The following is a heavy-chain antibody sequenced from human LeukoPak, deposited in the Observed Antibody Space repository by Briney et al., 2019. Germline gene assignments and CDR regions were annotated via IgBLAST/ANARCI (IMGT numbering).Heavy chain of an antibody. CDR1: GGSFSSCTYY. D-gene: IGHD6-19*01. CDR3: ARRLGSGSTGGYFDY. Sequence: SETLSLTCTVSGGSFSSCTYYWVWIRQPPGKGLEWIGTISYSGSSYYNPSIRNRVTISVDMSKNEFSLKLSSVTAAYMSVYYCARRLGSGSTGGYFDYWGQGNLVTASS. V-gene: IGHV4-39*01. CDR2: ISYSGSS. J-gene: IGHJ4*02.